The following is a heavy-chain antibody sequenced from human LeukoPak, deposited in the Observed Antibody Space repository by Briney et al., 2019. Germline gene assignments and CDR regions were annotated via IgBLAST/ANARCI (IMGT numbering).Heavy chain of an antibody. CDR1: GFTFSSYS. V-gene: IGHV3-21*01. J-gene: IGHJ4*02. Sequence: GGSLRLSCAASGFTFSSYSMIWVRQAPGKGLEWVSSISSSSSYIYYADSVKGRFTISRDNAKNSLYLQMNSLRAEDTAVYYCARDPGEPPYFDYWGQGTLVTVSS. CDR3: ARDPGEPPYFDY. D-gene: IGHD1-26*01. CDR2: ISSSSSYI.